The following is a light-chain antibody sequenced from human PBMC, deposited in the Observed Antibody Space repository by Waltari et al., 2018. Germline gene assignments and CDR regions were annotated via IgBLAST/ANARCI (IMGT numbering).Light chain of an antibody. CDR3: QSYDSSTFI. V-gene: IGLV6-57*03. CDR1: SGSIASHY. CDR2: EDT. Sequence: NFFLTQPHSVSASPGKTVIISCTRSSGSIASHYVQWYQLRPGSAPITVIYEDTQRPSGVSDRFSGSLDSSSNSATLTISGLKTEDEADYYCQSYDSSTFIFGGGTTLTVL. J-gene: IGLJ2*01.